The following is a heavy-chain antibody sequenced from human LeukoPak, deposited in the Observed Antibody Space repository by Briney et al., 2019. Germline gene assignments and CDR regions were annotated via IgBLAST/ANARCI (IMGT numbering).Heavy chain of an antibody. CDR1: GGSISSGSYY. V-gene: IGHV4-61*02. J-gene: IGHJ4*02. D-gene: IGHD3-22*01. CDR2: IYTSGST. CDR3: ARQRYYDNSGYNDPYYFDY. Sequence: SETLSLTCTVSGGSISSGSYYWSWIRQPAGKGLEWIGRIYTSGSTNYNPSLKSRVTISVDTSKNQFSLKLSSVTAADTAVYYCARQRYYDNSGYNDPYYFDYWGQGILVTVSS.